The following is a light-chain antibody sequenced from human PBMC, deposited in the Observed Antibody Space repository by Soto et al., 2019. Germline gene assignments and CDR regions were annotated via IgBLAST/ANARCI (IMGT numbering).Light chain of an antibody. V-gene: IGKV3-15*01. CDR2: GAS. CDR1: QSVSSN. J-gene: IGKJ1*01. Sequence: EIVMTQSPATLSVSPGERATLSCRASQSVSSNLAWYQQKPGQAPRLLIYGASTRATGIPARFSGSGSGTEFTLTISSLQSEDFAVYYCQQYTNWPRTFGQGTKVDIX. CDR3: QQYTNWPRT.